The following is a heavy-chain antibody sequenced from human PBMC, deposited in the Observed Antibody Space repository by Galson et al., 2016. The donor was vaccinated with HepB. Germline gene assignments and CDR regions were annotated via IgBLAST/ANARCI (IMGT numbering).Heavy chain of an antibody. CDR2: ISDSGFTT. Sequence: SLRLSCAASGFTFSNYAMNWVRQAPGKGLEWVSTISDSGFTTYYADSVKGRFTTSRDNSKNTLYLQMYGLRAEDTAVYYCAEDSVARAYCSGDCYWGQGTLLTVSS. J-gene: IGHJ4*02. V-gene: IGHV3-23*01. CDR3: AEDSVARAYCSGDCY. CDR1: GFTFSNYA. D-gene: IGHD2-21*02.